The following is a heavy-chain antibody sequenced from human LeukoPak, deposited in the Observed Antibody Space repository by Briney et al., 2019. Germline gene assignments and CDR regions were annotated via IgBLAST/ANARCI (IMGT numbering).Heavy chain of an antibody. D-gene: IGHD2-2*03. J-gene: IGHJ6*02. CDR2: INHSGST. CDR1: GGSISSGDYY. Sequence: PSETLSLTCTVSGGSISSGDYYWSWIRQPPGKGLEWIGEINHSGSTNYNPSLKSRVTISVDTSKNQFSLKLSSATAADTAVYYCARKWMGYYYYYYGMDVWGQGTTVTVSS. CDR3: ARKWMGYYYYYYGMDV. V-gene: IGHV4-34*01.